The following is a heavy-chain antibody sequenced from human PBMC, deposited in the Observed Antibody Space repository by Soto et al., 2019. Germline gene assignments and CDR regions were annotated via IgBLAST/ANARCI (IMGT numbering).Heavy chain of an antibody. CDR1: GFTFSSYS. V-gene: IGHV3-48*02. D-gene: IGHD3-10*01. Sequence: GGSLRLSCAASGFTFSSYSMNWVRQAPGKGLEWVSYISSSSSTIYYADSVKGRFTISRDNAKNSLYLQMNSLRDEDTAVYYCARVDRPTYHQYYYGSGSYYNPYGMDVWGQGTTVTVSS. CDR2: ISSSSSTI. J-gene: IGHJ6*02. CDR3: ARVDRPTYHQYYYGSGSYYNPYGMDV.